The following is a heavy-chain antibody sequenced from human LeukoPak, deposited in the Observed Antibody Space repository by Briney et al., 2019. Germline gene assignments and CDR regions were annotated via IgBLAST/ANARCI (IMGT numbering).Heavy chain of an antibody. CDR1: GGSISSGSYY. J-gene: IGHJ6*03. CDR3: ARAVAAYYYYYCMDV. V-gene: IGHV4-61*02. D-gene: IGHD6-19*01. CDR2: IYTSGST. Sequence: PSQTLSLTCTVSGGSISSGSYYWSWIRQPAGKGLEWIGRIYTSGSTNYNPSLKSRVTISVDTSKNQFSLKLSSVTAADTAVYYCARAVAAYYYYYCMDVWGKGTTVTVSS.